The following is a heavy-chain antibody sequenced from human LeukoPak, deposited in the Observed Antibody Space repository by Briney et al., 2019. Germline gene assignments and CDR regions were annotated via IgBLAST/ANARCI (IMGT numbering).Heavy chain of an antibody. CDR1: GFTFSSYA. V-gene: IGHV3-23*01. CDR3: AKEPLRYFDWLLPYFDY. CDR2: ISGSGGST. Sequence: PGGSLRLSCAASGFTFSSYAMSWVRQAPGKGLEWVSAISGSGGSTYYADSVKGRFTTSRDNSKNTLYLQMNSLRAEDTAVYYCAKEPLRYFDWLLPYFDYWGQGTLVTVSS. J-gene: IGHJ4*02. D-gene: IGHD3-9*01.